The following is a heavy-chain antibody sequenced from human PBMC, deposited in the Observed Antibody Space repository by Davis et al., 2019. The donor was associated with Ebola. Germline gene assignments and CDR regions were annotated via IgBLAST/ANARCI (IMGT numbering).Heavy chain of an antibody. Sequence: GESLKISCAASGFTFSTYSMSWVRQAPGKGLEWVSSISSDSDYIYYADSVKGRFTISRDNSRNTLYLQMNSLRAEDTAVYYCAKDRTTVTHYWYLDLWGRGTLVTVSS. CDR2: ISSDSDYI. CDR1: GFTFSTYS. CDR3: AKDRTTVTHYWYLDL. J-gene: IGHJ2*01. V-gene: IGHV3-21*01. D-gene: IGHD4-17*01.